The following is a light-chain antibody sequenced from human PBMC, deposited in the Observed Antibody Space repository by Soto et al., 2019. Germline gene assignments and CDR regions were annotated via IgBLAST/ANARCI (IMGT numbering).Light chain of an antibody. CDR1: QSVRSN. J-gene: IGKJ5*01. V-gene: IGKV3-15*01. Sequence: EVVMTQSPATLSVSPGEGAILSCRASQSVRSNLTWYRQQPGQAPRLLIYDASTRATGVPARFSGSGSGTEFTLTISRLEPEDFAVYYCQQHGSSPITFGQGTRLEI. CDR3: QQHGSSPIT. CDR2: DAS.